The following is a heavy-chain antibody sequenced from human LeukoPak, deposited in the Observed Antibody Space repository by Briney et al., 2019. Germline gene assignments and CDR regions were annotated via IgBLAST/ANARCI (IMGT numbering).Heavy chain of an antibody. CDR3: ATVRSGSYPPQYNWFDP. Sequence: GASVKVSCKVSGYTLTELSMHWVRQAPGKGLEWMGGFDPEDGETIYAQKFQGRVTMTEDTSTDTAYMELSSLRSEDTAVYYWATVRSGSYPPQYNWFDPWGQGTLVTVSS. J-gene: IGHJ5*02. CDR1: GYTLTELS. V-gene: IGHV1-24*01. CDR2: FDPEDGET. D-gene: IGHD1-26*01.